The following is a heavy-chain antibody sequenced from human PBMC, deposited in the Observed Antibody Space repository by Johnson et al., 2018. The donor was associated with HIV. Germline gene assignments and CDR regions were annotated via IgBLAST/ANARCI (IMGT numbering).Heavy chain of an antibody. CDR3: AKDSSTTSGYSSSWYVSGAFDI. J-gene: IGHJ3*02. CDR2: ISYDGSNK. CDR1: GFTFSSYA. D-gene: IGHD6-13*01. Sequence: QVQLVESGGGLVQPGRSLRLSCAASGFTFSSYAMHWVRQAPGKGLEWVAVISYDGSNKKYADSVKGRFTISRDNSKNTLSLQMNSLRAEDTAVYYCAKDSSTTSGYSSSWYVSGAFDIWGQRTMVTVSS. V-gene: IGHV3-30-3*02.